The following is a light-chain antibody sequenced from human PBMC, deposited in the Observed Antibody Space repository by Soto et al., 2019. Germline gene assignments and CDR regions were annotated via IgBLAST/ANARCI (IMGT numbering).Light chain of an antibody. CDR2: DSD. CDR1: SANIGSNY. CDR3: GAWDSSLSVVV. J-gene: IGLJ2*01. V-gene: IGLV1-51*01. Sequence: QSVLTQPPSVSAAPGQKVTISGSGSSANIGSNYVSWYQHLPGTAPKLVIYDSDKRPSEIPDRFSGSKSGTSATLDITGLQTGDEADYYCGAWDSSLSVVVFGGGTKLTVL.